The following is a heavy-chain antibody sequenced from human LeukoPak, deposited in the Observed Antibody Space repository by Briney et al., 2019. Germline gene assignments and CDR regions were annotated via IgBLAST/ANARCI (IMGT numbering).Heavy chain of an antibody. Sequence: GESLKISCQTSGYSFTSYWIGWVRQMPGKGLEWMGIIHPGDSDTRYSPSFEGQVTISADKSISTAYLQWSSLKASDTAMYYCATYPGNYWPPGWGQGTLVTVSS. CDR1: GYSFTSYW. J-gene: IGHJ4*02. V-gene: IGHV5-51*01. CDR3: ATYPGNYWPPG. D-gene: IGHD1-7*01. CDR2: IHPGDSDT.